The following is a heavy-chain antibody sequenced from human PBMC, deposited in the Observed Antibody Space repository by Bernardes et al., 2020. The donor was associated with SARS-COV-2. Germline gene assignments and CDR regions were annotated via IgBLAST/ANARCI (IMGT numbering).Heavy chain of an antibody. CDR1: VYTFTHNY. CDR2: SNPSSGVT. V-gene: IGHV1-2*02. D-gene: IGHD5-12*01. Sequence: ASVKVSCKASVYTFTHNYIHWVRQAPGQGFEWIGWSNPSSGVTNYAQKFQGGVTMTRDTSISTAYMDLSSLRADDTAVFYCARGPISSINYWGLGVLVTVSS. CDR3: ARGPISSINY. J-gene: IGHJ4*02.